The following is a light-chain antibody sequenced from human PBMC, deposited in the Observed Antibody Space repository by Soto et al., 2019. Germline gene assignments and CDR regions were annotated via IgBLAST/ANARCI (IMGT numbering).Light chain of an antibody. V-gene: IGKV3-11*01. CDR3: QQYGNSPIT. CDR2: DAS. J-gene: IGKJ5*01. Sequence: EIMLTQSPATLSLSSGERATLSCRASQSVSSYLAWYQQKPGQAPRLLIYDASNRATGIPARFSGSGSGTDFTLTISRLEPEDFAVYYCQQYGNSPITFGQGTRLEIK. CDR1: QSVSSY.